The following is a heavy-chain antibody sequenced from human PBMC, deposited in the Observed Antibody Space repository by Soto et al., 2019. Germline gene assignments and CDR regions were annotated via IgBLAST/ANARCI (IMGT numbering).Heavy chain of an antibody. V-gene: IGHV3-74*01. J-gene: IGHJ4*02. Sequence: GGSLRLSCAASGFNFNKYWMHWVRQAPGKGLVWVSRINSEGSSTSYADSVKGRFTISRDNAKNMLYLQMNSLRVEDAAVYYCVRYYEYYFEYWGQGTPVTVSS. CDR1: GFNFNKYW. CDR2: INSEGSST. D-gene: IGHD3-16*01. CDR3: VRYYEYYFEY.